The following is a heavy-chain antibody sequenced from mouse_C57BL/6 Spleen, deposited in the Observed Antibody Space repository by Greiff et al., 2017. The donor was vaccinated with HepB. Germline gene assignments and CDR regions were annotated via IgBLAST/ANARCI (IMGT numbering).Heavy chain of an antibody. Sequence: EVKLVESGGDLVKPGGFLKLSCAASGFTFSSYGMSWVRQTPDKRLEWVATISSGGSYTYYPDSVKGRFTISRDNAKNTLYLQMSSLKSEDTAMYYCARITTVVATKAMDYWGQGTSVTVSS. J-gene: IGHJ4*01. CDR3: ARITTVVATKAMDY. CDR2: ISSGGSYT. CDR1: GFTFSSYG. V-gene: IGHV5-6*01. D-gene: IGHD1-1*01.